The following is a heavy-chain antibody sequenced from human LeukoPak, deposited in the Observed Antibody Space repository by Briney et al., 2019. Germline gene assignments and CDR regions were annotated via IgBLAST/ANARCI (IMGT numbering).Heavy chain of an antibody. D-gene: IGHD3-10*01. CDR1: GLHFQDYY. V-gene: IGHV3-11*01. CDR2: ISSSGSTL. Sequence: GGSLRHFCAASGLHFQDYYMRWIGPAPGKGLAGVSYISSSGSTLYYADSVKGRFTSSRDNAKNSLYLQMNSLRVEDTAVYYCARAESNGETGYWGQGTLVTVSS. J-gene: IGHJ4*02. CDR3: ARAESNGETGY.